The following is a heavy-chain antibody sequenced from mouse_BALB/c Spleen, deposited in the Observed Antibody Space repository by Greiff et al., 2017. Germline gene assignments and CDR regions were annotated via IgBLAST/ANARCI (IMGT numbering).Heavy chain of an antibody. CDR1: GFTFSSFG. Sequence: EVKLQESGGGLVQPGGSRKLSCAASGFTFSSFGMHWVRQAPEKGLEWVAYISSGSSTIYYADTVKGRFTISRDNPKNTLFLQMTSLRSEDTAMYYCARPSDSSGYVAYWGQGTLVTVSA. D-gene: IGHD3-2*01. CDR2: ISSGSSTI. CDR3: ARPSDSSGYVAY. J-gene: IGHJ3*01. V-gene: IGHV5-17*02.